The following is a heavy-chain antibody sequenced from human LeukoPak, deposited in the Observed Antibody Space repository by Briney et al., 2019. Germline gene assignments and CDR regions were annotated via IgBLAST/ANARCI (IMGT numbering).Heavy chain of an antibody. J-gene: IGHJ4*02. CDR2: FGPEDGET. D-gene: IGHD3-10*01. Sequence: ASVKVSCKVSGYTLTELSMHWVRQAPGKGLEWMGGFGPEDGETIYAQKFQGRVTMAEDTSTDTAYMELSSLRSEDTAVYYCATDPMVRGVIAFDYWGQGTLVTVSS. V-gene: IGHV1-24*01. CDR1: GYTLTELS. CDR3: ATDPMVRGVIAFDY.